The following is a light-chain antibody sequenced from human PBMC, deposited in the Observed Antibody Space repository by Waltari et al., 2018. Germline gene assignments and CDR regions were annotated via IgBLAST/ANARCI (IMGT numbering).Light chain of an antibody. Sequence: QPVLTQSPSASASLGASVKLTCTLSTGHSDFAIARHQQQPERGPRYLLKLNSDGSHTKGEXXXXXFSGSSSGAERYLTISSLQSEDEAAYYCQTWGSGIVTFGGGTQLTVL. CDR2: LNSDGSH. V-gene: IGLV4-69*01. CDR3: QTWGSGIVT. CDR1: TGHSDFA. J-gene: IGLJ2*01.